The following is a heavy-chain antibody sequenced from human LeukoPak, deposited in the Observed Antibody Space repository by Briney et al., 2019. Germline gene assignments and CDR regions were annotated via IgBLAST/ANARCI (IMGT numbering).Heavy chain of an antibody. CDR3: AKSIGGSAYSPIDC. D-gene: IGHD2-15*01. CDR2: ISYSGGEI. J-gene: IGHJ4*02. Sequence: PGGSLRLSCVASGFTFNNCAMSWVRQAPGKGLEWVSVISYSGGEIFYADSVKGRFTISRDSSKNTLFLQMNSLTAEDTAVYFCAKSIGGSAYSPIDCWGQGTLVTVSS. V-gene: IGHV3-23*01. CDR1: GFTFNNCA.